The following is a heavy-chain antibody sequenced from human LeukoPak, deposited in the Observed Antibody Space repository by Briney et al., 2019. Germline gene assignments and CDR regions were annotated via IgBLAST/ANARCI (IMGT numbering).Heavy chain of an antibody. J-gene: IGHJ4*02. CDR3: ARDGSGWYYFDY. V-gene: IGHV3-21*01. Sequence: GRSLRLSCAASGFTFSSYGMHWVRQAPGKGLEWVSSISSSSSYIYYADSVKGRFTISRDNAKNSLYLQMNSLRAEDTAVYYCARDGSGWYYFDYWGQGTLVTVSS. CDR1: GFTFSSYG. CDR2: ISSSSSYI. D-gene: IGHD6-19*01.